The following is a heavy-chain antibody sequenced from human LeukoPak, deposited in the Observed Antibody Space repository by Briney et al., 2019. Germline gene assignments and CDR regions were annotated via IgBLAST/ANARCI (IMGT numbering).Heavy chain of an antibody. CDR2: IYYSGST. V-gene: IGHV4-61*01. CDR3: ARGEVFIAVAGTRFDP. Sequence: SETLSLTCTVSGDSISSGPYYWGWIRQPPGKGLEWIGYIYYSGSTNYNPSLKSRVTISVDTSKNQFSLKLSSVTASDTAVYYCARGEVFIAVAGTRFDPWGQGTLVTVSS. CDR1: GDSISSGPYY. J-gene: IGHJ5*02. D-gene: IGHD6-19*01.